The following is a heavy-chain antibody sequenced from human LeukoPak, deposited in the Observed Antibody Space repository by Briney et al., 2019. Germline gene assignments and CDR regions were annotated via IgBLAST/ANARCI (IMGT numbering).Heavy chain of an antibody. J-gene: IGHJ3*02. CDR3: ARDHAYAFDI. D-gene: IGHD2-2*01. CDR1: GFTFSSFG. V-gene: IGHV3-30*02. Sequence: GGSLRLSCAASGFTFSSFGMHWVRQAPGQGLEWVAFIRYDGTNKYYADSVKGRFTISRDNAKNSLYLQMNSLRAEDTAVYYCARDHAYAFDIWGQGTLVTVSS. CDR2: IRYDGTNK.